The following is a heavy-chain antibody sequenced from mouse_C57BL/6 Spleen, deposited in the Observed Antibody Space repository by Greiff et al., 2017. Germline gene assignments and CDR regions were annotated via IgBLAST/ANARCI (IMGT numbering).Heavy chain of an antibody. J-gene: IGHJ1*03. D-gene: IGHD2-5*01. V-gene: IGHV1-64*01. CDR2: IHPNSGST. Sequence: QVQLKESGAELVKPGASVKLSCKASGYTFTSYWMHWVKQRPGQGLEWIGMIHPNSGSTNYNEKFKSKATLTVDKSSSTAYMQLSSLTSEDSAVYYCARGGSNYVYFDVWGTGTTVTVSS. CDR1: GYTFTSYW. CDR3: ARGGSNYVYFDV.